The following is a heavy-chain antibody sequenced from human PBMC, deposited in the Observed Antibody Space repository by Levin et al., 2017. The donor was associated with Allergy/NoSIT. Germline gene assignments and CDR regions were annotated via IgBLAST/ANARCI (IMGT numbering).Heavy chain of an antibody. D-gene: IGHD7-27*01. CDR1: GGSISSSSYY. CDR2: IYYSGST. J-gene: IGHJ4*02. Sequence: PSETLSLTCTVSGGSISSSSYYWGWIRQPPGKGLEWIGNIYYSGSTYFNPSLKSRVTISVDTAKNQFSLKLGSVTAADAAVYYCARHGHWGGMFDCWGQGTLVTVSS. V-gene: IGHV4-39*01. CDR3: ARHGHWGGMFDC.